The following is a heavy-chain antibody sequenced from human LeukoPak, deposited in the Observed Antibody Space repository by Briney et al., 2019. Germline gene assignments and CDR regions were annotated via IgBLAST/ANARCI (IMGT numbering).Heavy chain of an antibody. V-gene: IGHV1-46*03. CDR3: AREKDAFDI. Sequence: FQGRVTMTRDTSTSTVYMELSSLRSEDTAVYYCAREKDAFDIWGQGTMVTVSS. J-gene: IGHJ3*02.